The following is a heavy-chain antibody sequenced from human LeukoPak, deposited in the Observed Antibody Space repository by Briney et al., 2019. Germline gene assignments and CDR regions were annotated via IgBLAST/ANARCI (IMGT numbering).Heavy chain of an antibody. CDR1: EFTFSFYW. CDR2: ISSSGRTI. V-gene: IGHV3-48*04. J-gene: IGHJ4*02. D-gene: IGHD3-16*01. CDR3: AGGPTSSDYFVY. Sequence: PAGNLRLSCAASEFTFSFYWRTWVRQAPGKGLEWLLYISSSGRTIYYADSVKGRFTISRDNAKNSLCVQMHSLRGEDTAVYYCAGGPTSSDYFVYWGQGTVVTVSS.